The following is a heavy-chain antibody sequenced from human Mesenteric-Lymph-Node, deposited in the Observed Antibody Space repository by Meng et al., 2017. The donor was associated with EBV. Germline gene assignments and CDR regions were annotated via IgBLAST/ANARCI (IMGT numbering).Heavy chain of an antibody. D-gene: IGHD5-12*01. J-gene: IGHJ4*02. CDR2: ISGSGLTT. CDR3: ANVPYSY. CDR1: GFPFNVYT. Sequence: GQLWGRGGGRVPPGGAWLLSCAAFGFPFNVYTMSWVRQAPGKGLEWVSGISGSGLTTYYAGSVKGLFTMSRDNPGNTLYLQMNSLRVEDTAIYYCANVPYSYWGQGTLVTVSS. V-gene: IGHV3-23*01.